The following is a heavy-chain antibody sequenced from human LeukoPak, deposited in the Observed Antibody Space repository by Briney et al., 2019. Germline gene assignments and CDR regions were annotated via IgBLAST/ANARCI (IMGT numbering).Heavy chain of an antibody. CDR1: GFTFSGYG. J-gene: IGHJ5*02. CDR3: ARDPTVVTPNWFDP. Sequence: GGSLRLSCAASGFTFSGYGMHWVRQAPGKGLEWVSSISSSSSYIYYADSVKGRFTISRDNAKNSLYLQMNSLRAEDTAVYYCARDPTVVTPNWFDPWGQGTLVTVSS. D-gene: IGHD4-23*01. V-gene: IGHV3-21*01. CDR2: ISSSSSYI.